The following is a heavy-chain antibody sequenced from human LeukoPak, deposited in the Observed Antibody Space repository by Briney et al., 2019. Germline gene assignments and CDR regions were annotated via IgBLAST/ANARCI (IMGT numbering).Heavy chain of an antibody. V-gene: IGHV4-4*07. J-gene: IGHJ3*02. CDR2: IYSSGST. CDR1: GGSIRSYY. Sequence: PSETLSLTCTVSGGSIRSYYWSCIRQPAGKGLEWIGRIYSSGSTNYNPSLKSRVTMLVDTSKNQFSLKLSSVTAADTAVYYCARSIAAAGIFDIWGQGTMVTVSS. CDR3: ARSIAAAGIFDI. D-gene: IGHD6-13*01.